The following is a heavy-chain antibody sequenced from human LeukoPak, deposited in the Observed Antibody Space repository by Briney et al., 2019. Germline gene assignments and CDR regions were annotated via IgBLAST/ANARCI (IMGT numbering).Heavy chain of an antibody. J-gene: IGHJ4*02. Sequence: GGSLRLSCAASGFTFDDYAMHWVRQAPGKGLEWVSGISWNSGSIGYADSVKGRFTISRDNAKNSLYLQMNSLRAEDTALYYCAKDCTAMVRGPDYWGQGTLVTVSS. D-gene: IGHD5-18*01. CDR2: ISWNSGSI. CDR3: AKDCTAMVRGPDY. CDR1: GFTFDDYA. V-gene: IGHV3-9*01.